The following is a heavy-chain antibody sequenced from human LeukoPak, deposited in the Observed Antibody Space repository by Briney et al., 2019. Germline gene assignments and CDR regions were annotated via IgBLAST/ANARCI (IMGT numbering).Heavy chain of an antibody. J-gene: IGHJ4*02. V-gene: IGHV3-7*01. CDR3: ARGGWFGELLPTTFDY. CDR1: GFTFSSYW. D-gene: IGHD3-10*01. Sequence: HPGGSLRLSCAASGFTFSSYWMSWVRQAPGKGLEWVANIKQDGSEKYYVDSVKGRFTISIDNAKDSLYLQMNSLRAEDPAVYYCARGGWFGELLPTTFDYWGQGTLVTVSS. CDR2: IKQDGSEK.